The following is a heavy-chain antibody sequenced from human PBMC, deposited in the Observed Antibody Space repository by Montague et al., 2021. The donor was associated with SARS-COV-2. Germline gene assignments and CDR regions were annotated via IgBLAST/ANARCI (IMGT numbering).Heavy chain of an antibody. V-gene: IGHV4-34*01. Sequence: SETLSLTCAVYGGSFSDYHWTWIRQSPGEGLEWIGQINYGGSTKYNPSLKSRVTISIDTSKNQCSLKLTSVTAADTAVYYCARGAPGYWGQGTLVTVSS. CDR3: ARGAPGY. J-gene: IGHJ4*02. CDR2: INYGGST. D-gene: IGHD1-1*01. CDR1: GGSFSDYH.